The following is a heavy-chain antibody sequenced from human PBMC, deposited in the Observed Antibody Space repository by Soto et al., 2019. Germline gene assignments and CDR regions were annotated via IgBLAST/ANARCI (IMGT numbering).Heavy chain of an antibody. CDR2: IRSKANSYAT. D-gene: IGHD2-21*01. J-gene: IGHJ4*02. Sequence: GGSLRLSCAASGFTFSGSAMHWVRQASGKGLEWVGRIRSKANSYATAYAASVKGRFTISRDDSKNTAYLQMNSLKTEDTAVYYCTGTDRIPRFYYWGQGTLVTVSS. V-gene: IGHV3-73*01. CDR3: TGTDRIPRFYY. CDR1: GFTFSGSA.